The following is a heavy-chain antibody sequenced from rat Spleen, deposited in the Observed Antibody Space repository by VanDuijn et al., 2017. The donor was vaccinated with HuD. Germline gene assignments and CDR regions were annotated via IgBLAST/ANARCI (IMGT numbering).Heavy chain of an antibody. CDR2: ITNTGGST. V-gene: IGHV5-20*01. Sequence: EVQLVESGGGLVQPGRSLKLSCAASGFTFSDYNMAWVRQAPGKGLEWVASITNTGGSTYYPDSVKGRFTISRDNAKSTLYLQMNSLRSEDTATYYCTRVGINYGGAWFAYWGQGTLVTVSS. CDR1: GFTFSDYN. D-gene: IGHD1-11*01. J-gene: IGHJ3*01. CDR3: TRVGINYGGAWFAY.